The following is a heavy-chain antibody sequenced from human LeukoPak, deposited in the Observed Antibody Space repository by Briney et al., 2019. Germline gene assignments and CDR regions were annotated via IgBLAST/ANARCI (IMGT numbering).Heavy chain of an antibody. V-gene: IGHV4-34*01. Sequence: SETLSLTCAVYGGSFSGYYWTWIRQSPGKGLEWIAEISHSGTTNYNPALKSRVTISVDTSKNQFSLKLLSMTAADTGVYYCARGSPKHDSWGQGTLVIVSP. J-gene: IGHJ5*01. CDR3: ARGSPKHDS. CDR2: ISHSGTT. CDR1: GGSFSGYY.